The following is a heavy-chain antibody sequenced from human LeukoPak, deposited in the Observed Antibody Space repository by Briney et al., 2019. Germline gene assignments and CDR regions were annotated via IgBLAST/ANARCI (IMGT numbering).Heavy chain of an antibody. CDR1: GGSVSRGGYY. V-gene: IGHV4-39*01. J-gene: IGHJ4*02. D-gene: IGHD4-17*01. CDR2: IYYSGST. Sequence: TSETLSLTCTVSGGSVSRGGYYWNWIRQPPGKGLEWIGTIYYSGSTYYNTSLKSRVTISVDMSNNQFSLKLNSVTAADTAVYYCARHDYGDYGPFDCWGQGTLVTVSS. CDR3: ARHDYGDYGPFDC.